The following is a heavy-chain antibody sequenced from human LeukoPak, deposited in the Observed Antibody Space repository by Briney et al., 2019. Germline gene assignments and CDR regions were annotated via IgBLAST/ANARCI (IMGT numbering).Heavy chain of an antibody. J-gene: IGHJ4*02. CDR1: GYTFTAYH. Sequence: GASVKVSCKTSGYTFTAYHIHWVRQAPGQGLEWMVWIDPNSGVTNYAQRFQGRVTMTRDTSISSAYMELSRLRSDDTAVYYCARVMPLYYFDSWGQGTLVTVSS. V-gene: IGHV1-2*02. CDR3: ARVMPLYYFDS. D-gene: IGHD2-2*01. CDR2: IDPNSGVT.